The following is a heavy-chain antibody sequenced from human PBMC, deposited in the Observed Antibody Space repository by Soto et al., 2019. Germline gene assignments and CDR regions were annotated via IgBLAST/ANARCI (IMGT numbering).Heavy chain of an antibody. J-gene: IGHJ4*02. D-gene: IGHD6-19*01. Sequence: GSLRLSCAASGFTFRSYAMNWVRQTQEKGLEWVSSISSTSTYTHYADSVKGRFTISRDNANNPLFLQMNSLRAEDTAIYYCARDLALAGNYWRQGALVTVSS. V-gene: IGHV3-21*01. CDR1: GFTFRSYA. CDR3: ARDLALAGNY. CDR2: ISSTSTYT.